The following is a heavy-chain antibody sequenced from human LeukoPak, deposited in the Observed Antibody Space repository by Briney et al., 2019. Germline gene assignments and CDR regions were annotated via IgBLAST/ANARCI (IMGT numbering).Heavy chain of an antibody. V-gene: IGHV4-59*12. CDR2: IYYSGST. Sequence: PSETLSLTCAVYGGSFSGYYWSWIRQPPGKGLEWIGYIYYSGSTNYNPSLKSRVTISVDTSKNQFSLKLSSVTAADTAVYYCARGAGSSGWYVFVDWGQGTLVTVSS. CDR1: GGSFSGYY. CDR3: ARGAGSSGWYVFVD. J-gene: IGHJ4*02. D-gene: IGHD6-19*01.